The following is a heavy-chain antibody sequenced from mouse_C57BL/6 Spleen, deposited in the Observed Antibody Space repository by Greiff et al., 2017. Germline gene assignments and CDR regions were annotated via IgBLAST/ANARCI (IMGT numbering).Heavy chain of an antibody. Sequence: VQLQQPGAELVRPGASVKLSCTASGFNIKDDYMHWVKQRPEQGLEWIGWIDPENGDTEYASKFQGKATITADPSSNTAYLQLSSLTSEDTAVYYCTTPLFDYWSQGTALTVSS. CDR1: GFNIKDDY. V-gene: IGHV14-4*01. CDR2: IDPENGDT. J-gene: IGHJ2*01. CDR3: TTPLFDY.